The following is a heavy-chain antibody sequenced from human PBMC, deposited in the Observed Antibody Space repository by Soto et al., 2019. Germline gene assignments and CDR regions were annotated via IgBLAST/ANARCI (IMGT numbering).Heavy chain of an antibody. Sequence: GGSLRLSCAASGFTFSSYSMNWVRQATGKGLEWVSAIGTAGDTYYPGSVKGRFTISRENAKNSLYLQMNSLRAGDTAVYYCARGDPKTYYDFWSGSDAFDIWGQGTMVTVSS. D-gene: IGHD3-3*01. CDR1: GFTFSSYS. J-gene: IGHJ3*02. V-gene: IGHV3-13*01. CDR2: IGTAGDT. CDR3: ARGDPKTYYDFWSGSDAFDI.